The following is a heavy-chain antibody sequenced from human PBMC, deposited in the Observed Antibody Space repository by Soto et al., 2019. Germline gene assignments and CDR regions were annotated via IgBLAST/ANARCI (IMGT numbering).Heavy chain of an antibody. CDR2: IKSKTDGGTT. CDR3: TTPGGGNYYYYGMDV. CDR1: GFTFSNAW. J-gene: IGHJ6*02. V-gene: IGHV3-15*07. Sequence: EVQLVESGGGLVKPGGSRRLSCAASGFTFSNAWMNWVRQAPGKGLEWVGRIKSKTDGGTTDYAAPVKGRFTISRDDSKNTLYLQMNSLKTEDTAVYYCTTPGGGNYYYYGMDVWGQGTTVTVSS.